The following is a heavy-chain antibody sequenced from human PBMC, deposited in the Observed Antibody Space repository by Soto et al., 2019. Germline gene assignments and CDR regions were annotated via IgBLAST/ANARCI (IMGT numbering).Heavy chain of an antibody. J-gene: IGHJ5*02. CDR1: GGSISSVGYY. CDR2: IYYSGST. V-gene: IGHV4-31*03. Sequence: QVQLQESGPGLVKPSQTLSLTCTVSGGSISSVGYYWTWIRQHPGQGLEWIGYIYYSGSTYYNPSLTSRVTQSVDTSTNQCPLKRSSVTAADTAVYYCARSVFPWGQGNGVTVSS. CDR3: ARSVFP.